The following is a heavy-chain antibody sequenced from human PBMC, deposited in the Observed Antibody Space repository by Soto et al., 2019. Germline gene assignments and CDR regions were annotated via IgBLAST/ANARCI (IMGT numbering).Heavy chain of an antibody. J-gene: IGHJ4*02. D-gene: IGHD3-22*01. Sequence: GGSLRLSCVASGFTFSNYWMSWVRQAPGKGLQWVANINRDGSEKYYVDSLKGRFTISRDNAENSLYLEMNTLRAEDTAVYYCARAPDGSGSYHYFDNWGQGTVVTVSS. CDR1: GFTFSNYW. V-gene: IGHV3-7*03. CDR2: INRDGSEK. CDR3: ARAPDGSGSYHYFDN.